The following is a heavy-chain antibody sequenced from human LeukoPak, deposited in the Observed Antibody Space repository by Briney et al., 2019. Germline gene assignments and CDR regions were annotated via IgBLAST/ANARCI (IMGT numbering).Heavy chain of an antibody. CDR1: GGSISSYY. Sequence: SETLSLTCTVSGGSISSYYWRWIGQTAGKGMEWVGRIYTSGSTNYNPSLKSRVTMSVDTSKNQFSLKLSSVTAADTAVYYCARVKEVPAAPMDVWGKGTTVTVSS. CDR2: IYTSGST. CDR3: ARVKEVPAAPMDV. J-gene: IGHJ6*04. D-gene: IGHD2-2*01. V-gene: IGHV4-4*07.